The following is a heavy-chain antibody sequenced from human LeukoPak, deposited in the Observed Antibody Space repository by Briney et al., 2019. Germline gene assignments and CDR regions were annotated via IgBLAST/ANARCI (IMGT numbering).Heavy chain of an antibody. V-gene: IGHV4-4*07. Sequence: SETLSLTCTVSGCSISSNYWSWIRQPAGKGLEWIGRIHTSGSTSYNPSLKSRVTMSGDTSKNQFSLTLRSVTAADTAVYFCANTVPGTGYFDYWGRGTLVTVSS. CDR2: IHTSGST. D-gene: IGHD6-19*01. CDR1: GCSISSNY. CDR3: ANTVPGTGYFDY. J-gene: IGHJ4*02.